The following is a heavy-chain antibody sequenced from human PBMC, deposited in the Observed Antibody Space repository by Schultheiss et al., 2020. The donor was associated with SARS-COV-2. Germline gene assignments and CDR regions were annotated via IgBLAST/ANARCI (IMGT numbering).Heavy chain of an antibody. D-gene: IGHD1-26*01. CDR1: GFTFSDYY. J-gene: IGHJ4*02. V-gene: IGHV3-15*01. CDR3: TTWGGSYWADY. Sequence: GESLKISCAASGFTFSDYYMSWIRQAPGKGLEWVGRIKSKTDGGTTDYAAPVKGRFTISRDDSKNTLYLQMNSLKTEDTAVYYCTTWGGSYWADYWGQGTLVTVSS. CDR2: IKSKTDGGTT.